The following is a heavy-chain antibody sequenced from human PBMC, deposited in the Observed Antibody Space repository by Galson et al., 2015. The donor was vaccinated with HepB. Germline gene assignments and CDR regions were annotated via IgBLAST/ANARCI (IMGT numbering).Heavy chain of an antibody. D-gene: IGHD6-6*01. Sequence: SETLSLTCAVSGGSISSSNWWSWVRQPPGKGLEWIGEIYHSGSTNYNPSLKSRVTISVDKSKNQFSLKLSSVTAADTAVYYSAREARSIAARMGFFDYWGQGSLVTVAS. CDR2: IYHSGST. CDR3: AREARSIAARMGFFDY. V-gene: IGHV4-4*02. CDR1: GGSISSSNW. J-gene: IGHJ4*02.